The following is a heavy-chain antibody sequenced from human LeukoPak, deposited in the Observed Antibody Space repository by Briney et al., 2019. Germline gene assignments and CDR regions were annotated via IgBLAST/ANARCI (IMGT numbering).Heavy chain of an antibody. CDR1: GFTFSSYA. CDR3: AKGNYYYGSGSYPY. J-gene: IGHJ4*02. D-gene: IGHD3-10*01. Sequence: PGGSLRLSCAASGFTFSSYAMSWVRQAPGKGLERVSAISGSGGSTYYADSVKGRFTISRDNSKNTLYLQMNSLRAEDTAVYYCAKGNYYYGSGSYPYWGQGTLVTVSS. CDR2: ISGSGGST. V-gene: IGHV3-23*01.